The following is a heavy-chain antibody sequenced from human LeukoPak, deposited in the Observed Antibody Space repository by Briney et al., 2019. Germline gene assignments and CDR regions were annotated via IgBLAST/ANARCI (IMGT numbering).Heavy chain of an antibody. V-gene: IGHV4-39*07. Sequence: SETLSLTCTASGDSISSNSYYWGWIRQPPGKGLEWIGSIYYSGSTYYNPSLKSRVTISVDTSKNQFSLRMRSVTAADTAVYYCARVTGYMIEDYFDYWGQGTLVTVSS. CDR1: GDSISSNSYY. CDR2: IYYSGST. CDR3: ARVTGYMIEDYFDY. J-gene: IGHJ4*02. D-gene: IGHD3-22*01.